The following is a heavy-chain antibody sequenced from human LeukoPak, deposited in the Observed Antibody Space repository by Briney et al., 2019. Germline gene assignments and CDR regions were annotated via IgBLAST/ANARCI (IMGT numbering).Heavy chain of an antibody. J-gene: IGHJ4*02. Sequence: ASVKVSCKASGYTFTGYYMHWVRQAPGQGLEWMGYIYSNSGATKYAQKFQGRVTMTRDTSISTAYMELSGLGSDDTAVYYCGTLLSNGPFDYWGQGSLVTVSS. V-gene: IGHV1-2*02. CDR3: GTLLSNGPFDY. CDR2: IYSNSGAT. CDR1: GYTFTGYY.